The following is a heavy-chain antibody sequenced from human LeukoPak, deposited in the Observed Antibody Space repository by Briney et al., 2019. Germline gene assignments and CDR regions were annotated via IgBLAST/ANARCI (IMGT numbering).Heavy chain of an antibody. Sequence: PGGSLRLSRAASGFTFSSYSMNWVRQAPGKGLEWVSSISSSSSYIYYADSVKGRFTISRDNAKNSLYLQMNSLRAEDTAVYYCARDGRRELLLDYYGMDVWGQGTTVTVSS. CDR3: ARDGRRELLLDYYGMDV. D-gene: IGHD1-26*01. V-gene: IGHV3-21*01. J-gene: IGHJ6*02. CDR2: ISSSSSYI. CDR1: GFTFSSYS.